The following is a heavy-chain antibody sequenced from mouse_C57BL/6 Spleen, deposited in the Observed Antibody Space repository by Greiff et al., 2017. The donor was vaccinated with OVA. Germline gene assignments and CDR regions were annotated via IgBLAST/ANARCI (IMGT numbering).Heavy chain of an antibody. V-gene: IGHV1-72*01. CDR3: ARDDGYFSMDY. Sequence: VQLQQPGAELVKPGASVKLSCKASGYTFTSYWMHWVKQRPGRGLEWIGRIDPNSGGTKYNEKFKGKATLTVDKPSSTAYMQLSSLTSDDSAVYYCARDDGYFSMDYWGQGTSVTVSS. J-gene: IGHJ4*01. CDR1: GYTFTSYW. CDR2: IDPNSGGT. D-gene: IGHD2-3*01.